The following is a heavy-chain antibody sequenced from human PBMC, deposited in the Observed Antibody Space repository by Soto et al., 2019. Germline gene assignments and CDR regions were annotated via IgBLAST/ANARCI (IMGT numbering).Heavy chain of an antibody. J-gene: IGHJ5*02. CDR1: GYTFTSYD. Sequence: QVQLVQSGAEVKKPGASVKVSCKASGYTFTSYDINWVRQATGQGLEWMGWMNPNSGNTGYAQKFQGRVTMTRDTSISTAYMELSSLGSEDTAVYYCARTPSGVVGATRINWFDPWGQGTLVTVSS. CDR3: ARTPSGVVGATRINWFDP. CDR2: MNPNSGNT. V-gene: IGHV1-8*01. D-gene: IGHD2-15*01.